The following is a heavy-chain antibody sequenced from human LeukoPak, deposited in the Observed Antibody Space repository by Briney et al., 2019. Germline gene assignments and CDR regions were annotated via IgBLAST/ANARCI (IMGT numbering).Heavy chain of an antibody. CDR3: ASSSLGSSSNWFDP. CDR1: GFTFSSYA. D-gene: IGHD6-6*01. V-gene: IGHV3-30*04. Sequence: GGSLRLSCAASGFTFSSYAMHWVRQAPGKGLEWVAVISYDGSNKYYADSVKGRFTISRDNAKNSLYLQMNSLRAEDTAVYYCASSSLGSSSNWFDPWGQGTLVTVSS. J-gene: IGHJ5*02. CDR2: ISYDGSNK.